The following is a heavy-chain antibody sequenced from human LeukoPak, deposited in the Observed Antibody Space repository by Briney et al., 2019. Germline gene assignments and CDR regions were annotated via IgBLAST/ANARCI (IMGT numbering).Heavy chain of an antibody. D-gene: IGHD3-3*02. CDR3: TTMGIFGVVIKDY. V-gene: IGHV3-15*01. Sequence: GGSLGLSCAASGFTFTYAWMNWVRQAPGKGLEWVGRIKSKADGGTTGYAAPVKARFTISRDDSKNTLYLQMNSLKTEDTAVYYCTTMGIFGVVIKDYWGQGTLVTVSS. CDR1: GFTFTYAW. J-gene: IGHJ4*02. CDR2: IKSKADGGTT.